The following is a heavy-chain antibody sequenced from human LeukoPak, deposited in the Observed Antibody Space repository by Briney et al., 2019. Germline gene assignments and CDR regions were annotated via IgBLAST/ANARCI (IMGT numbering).Heavy chain of an antibody. Sequence: SETLSLTCTVSGGSISSYYWSWIRQPAGKGREWIGCIYTSGSTNYNPSLRSRVTMSVDTSKNQFSLKLSSVTAADTAVYYCARVRYDILTGYYIKDYWGQGTLVTVSS. CDR1: GGSISSYY. CDR3: ARVRYDILTGYYIKDY. D-gene: IGHD3-9*01. J-gene: IGHJ4*02. CDR2: IYTSGST. V-gene: IGHV4-4*07.